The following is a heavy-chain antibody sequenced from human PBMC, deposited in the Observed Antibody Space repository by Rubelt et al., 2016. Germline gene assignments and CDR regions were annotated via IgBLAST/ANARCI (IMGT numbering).Heavy chain of an antibody. Sequence: VQLLESGGGFVQPGGSLRLSCTASGFTFSRFAISWVRQAPGKGPEWVSTISDNGRNTHYAVSARGRFTISRDNSKSMMYLQMSGLGAEDTAVYCCAGEVGDIMFDHWGQGTLVTVSS. CDR2: ISDNGRNT. J-gene: IGHJ4*02. D-gene: IGHD1-26*01. CDR3: AGEVGDIMFDH. V-gene: IGHV3-23*01. CDR1: GFTFSRFA.